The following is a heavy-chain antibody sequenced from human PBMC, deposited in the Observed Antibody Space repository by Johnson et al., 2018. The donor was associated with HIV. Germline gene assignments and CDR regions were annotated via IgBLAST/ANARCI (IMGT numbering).Heavy chain of an antibody. CDR2: IGTAGDT. D-gene: IGHD3-22*01. CDR3: ARDRNYYDSSAQGAFDI. Sequence: VQLVESGGGVVQPGRSLRLSCAASGFTFSSYDMHWVRQATGKGLEWVSAIGTAGDTYYPGSVKGRFTISRENAKNSLYLQMNSLRAEDTAVYYCARDRNYYDSSAQGAFDIWGQGTMVTVSS. CDR1: GFTFSSYD. J-gene: IGHJ3*02. V-gene: IGHV3-13*01.